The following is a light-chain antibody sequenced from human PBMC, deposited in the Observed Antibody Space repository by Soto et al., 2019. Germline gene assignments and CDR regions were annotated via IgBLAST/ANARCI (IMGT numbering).Light chain of an antibody. CDR2: DVN. CDR1: SGDIGAYNY. V-gene: IGLV2-11*01. CDR3: QAYDYSLTASV. Sequence: QSALTQPRSVSGSPGQSVTFSCTGTSGDIGAYNYVSWYQFHPGKAPKMIIYDVNKRPSGVPDRFSGSKSGNTASLTITGLQAEDEADYYCQAYDYSLTASVFGGGTKLTVL. J-gene: IGLJ3*02.